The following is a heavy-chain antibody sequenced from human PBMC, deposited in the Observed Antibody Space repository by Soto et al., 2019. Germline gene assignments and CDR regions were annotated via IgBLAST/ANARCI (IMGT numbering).Heavy chain of an antibody. D-gene: IGHD3-3*01. CDR2: TYYRSKWYN. CDR3: ARDEIFGVVIRYYYYGMDV. J-gene: IGHJ6*02. CDR1: GYSVCSNSGA. V-gene: IGHV6-1*01. Sequence: XQTLSITWAISGYSVCSNSGAWNLIRQSPSRGLEWLGRTYYRSKWYNDYAVSVKSRITINPDTSKNQFSLQLNSVTPEDTAVYYCARDEIFGVVIRYYYYGMDVWGQGTTVTVSS.